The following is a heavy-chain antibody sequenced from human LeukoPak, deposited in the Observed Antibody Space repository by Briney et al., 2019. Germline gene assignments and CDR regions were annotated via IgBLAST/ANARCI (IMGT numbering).Heavy chain of an antibody. V-gene: IGHV3-9*01. Sequence: GRSLRLSCAASGFTFDDYAMHWVRQAPGKGLEWVSGISWNSGSIGYADSVKGRFTISRDNAENSLYLQMNSLRAEDTALYYCAKDMGSGWRPLDYWGQGTLVTVSS. CDR2: ISWNSGSI. D-gene: IGHD6-19*01. CDR3: AKDMGSGWRPLDY. J-gene: IGHJ4*02. CDR1: GFTFDDYA.